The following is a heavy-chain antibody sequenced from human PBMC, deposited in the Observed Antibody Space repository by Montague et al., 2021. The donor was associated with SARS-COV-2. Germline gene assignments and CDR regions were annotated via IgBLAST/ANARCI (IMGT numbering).Heavy chain of an antibody. J-gene: IGHJ4*02. CDR1: GFTFSSYE. CDR2: ISSRGSAV. V-gene: IGHV3-48*03. D-gene: IGHD4-23*01. Sequence: SLRLSCAAYGFTFSSYEMNWIRQAPGKGLEWVSYISSRGSAVFSYAESVKGRFTISRDNARNSLFLQMNSLTVDTGVYYCARDLDYGGNSLFDYWGQGTLVTVSS. CDR3: ARDLDYGGNSLFDY.